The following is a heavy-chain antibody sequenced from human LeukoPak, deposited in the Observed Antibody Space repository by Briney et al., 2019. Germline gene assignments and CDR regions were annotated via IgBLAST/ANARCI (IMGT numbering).Heavy chain of an antibody. D-gene: IGHD1-26*01. Sequence: ASVKVSCKASGGTFSSYAISWVRQAPGRGLEWMGGIIPIFGTANYAQKFQGRVTITADESTSTAYMELSSLRSEDTAVYYCARDATTLIPYNWFDPWGQGTLVTVSS. CDR2: IIPIFGTA. V-gene: IGHV1-69*01. CDR1: GGTFSSYA. J-gene: IGHJ5*02. CDR3: ARDATTLIPYNWFDP.